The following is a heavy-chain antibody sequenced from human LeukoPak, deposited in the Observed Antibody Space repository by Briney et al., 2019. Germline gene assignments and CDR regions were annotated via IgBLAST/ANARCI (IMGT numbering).Heavy chain of an antibody. CDR1: GFIFSNYG. CDR3: ARDMGRAWYGPPDY. V-gene: IGHV3-33*01. J-gene: IGHJ4*02. D-gene: IGHD6-13*01. Sequence: GRSLRLSCAASGFIFSNYGMHWVRLAPGKRLEWVAVIWNDGSETFHADSVKGRFRIARDNSKNTLYLQMNSLRAEDTAVYFCARDMGRAWYGPPDYWGQGTLVTVSS. CDR2: IWNDGSET.